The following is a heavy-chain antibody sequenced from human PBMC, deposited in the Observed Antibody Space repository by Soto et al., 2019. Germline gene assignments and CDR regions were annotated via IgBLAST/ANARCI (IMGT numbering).Heavy chain of an antibody. D-gene: IGHD3-22*01. J-gene: IGHJ4*02. CDR2: IGGSGGTT. CDR3: ARNSGYGYYDSTGIEW. V-gene: IGHV3-23*01. CDR1: GFTFSSYA. Sequence: PGGSLRLSCAASGFTFSSYAMTWARRAPGKGLEWVSAIGGSGGTTYYADSVKGRITISRDNSRNTLYLQMNSLRAEDTAVYYCARNSGYGYYDSTGIEWWGQGTLVTVSS.